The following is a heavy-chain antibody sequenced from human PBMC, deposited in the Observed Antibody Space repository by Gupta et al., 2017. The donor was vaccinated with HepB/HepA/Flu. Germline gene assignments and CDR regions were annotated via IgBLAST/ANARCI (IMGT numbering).Heavy chain of an antibody. CDR3: AMGLSNSGLDP. J-gene: IGHJ5*02. Sequence: EVKLVESGGGLVQPGGSLRLSCAASGFMFSNYWMSWVRQAPGKGLEWVANIRKDGNEIYEVDAVKGRFTISRDNAKHSLYMQMKRMRAEDTAVYYVAMGLSNSGLDPGGQGTLVTVYS. D-gene: IGHD7-27*01. CDR1: GFMFSNYW. V-gene: IGHV3-7*01. CDR2: IRKDGNEI.